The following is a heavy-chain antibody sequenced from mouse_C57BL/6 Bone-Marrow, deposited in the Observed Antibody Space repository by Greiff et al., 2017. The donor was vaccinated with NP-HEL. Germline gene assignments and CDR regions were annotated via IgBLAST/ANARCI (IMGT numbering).Heavy chain of an antibody. D-gene: IGHD1-1*01. J-gene: IGHJ3*01. Sequence: EVQLVESGEGLVKPGGSLKLSCAASGFTFSSYAMSWVRQTPEKRLEWVAYISSGGDYIYYADTVKGRFTISRDNARNTLYLQMSSLKSEDTAMYYCTRDRDYYGSSPCAYWGQGTLVTVSA. CDR1: GFTFSSYA. V-gene: IGHV5-9-1*02. CDR2: ISSGGDYI. CDR3: TRDRDYYGSSPCAY.